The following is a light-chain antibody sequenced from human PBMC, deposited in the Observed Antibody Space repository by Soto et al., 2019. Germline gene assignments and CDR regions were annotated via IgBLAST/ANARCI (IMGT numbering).Light chain of an antibody. J-gene: IGKJ1*01. Sequence: DIQMTQSPSSLSASVGDRVTITCQASQDISNYLNWYQQKPGKAPKLLIYDASNLETGVPSMFSGSGSGTDFTFTISSLEPEDIATYYFQQYDNLPSFGQGTKVEIK. CDR2: DAS. CDR1: QDISNY. CDR3: QQYDNLPS. V-gene: IGKV1-33*01.